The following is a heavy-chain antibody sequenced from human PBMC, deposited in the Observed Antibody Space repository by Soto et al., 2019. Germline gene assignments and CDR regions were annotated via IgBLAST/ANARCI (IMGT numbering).Heavy chain of an antibody. CDR2: INSDGSST. Sequence: GGSLRLSCVGSGFTFSSYAMSWVRQAPGKGLVWVSRINSDGSSTGYADSVKGRFTISRDNAKNTLYLQMNSLRAEDTAVYYCARIPSITIFGVVISMPWGQGTLVTVSS. D-gene: IGHD3-3*01. CDR1: GFTFSSYA. CDR3: ARIPSITIFGVVISMP. J-gene: IGHJ5*02. V-gene: IGHV3-74*01.